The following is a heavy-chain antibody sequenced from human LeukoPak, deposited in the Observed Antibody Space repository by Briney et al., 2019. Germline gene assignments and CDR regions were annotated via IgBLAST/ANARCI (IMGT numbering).Heavy chain of an antibody. J-gene: IGHJ3*02. Sequence: GGSPRLSCAASGFTFSSYAMHWARQAPGKGLEWVAVISNDGKDKYHADSVKGRFTISRDNPKNTLYLQMYSLRAEDTAVYFCARDGYFGNTGSDAFDIWGQGTMVTVSS. CDR3: ARDGYFGNTGSDAFDI. CDR1: GFTFSSYA. CDR2: ISNDGKDK. D-gene: IGHD2-15*01. V-gene: IGHV3-30*04.